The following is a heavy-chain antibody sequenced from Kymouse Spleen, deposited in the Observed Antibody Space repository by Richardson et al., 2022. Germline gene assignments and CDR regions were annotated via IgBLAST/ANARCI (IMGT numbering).Heavy chain of an antibody. Sequence: QVQLVESGGGVVQPGRSLRLSCAASGFTFSSYGMHWVRQAPGKGLEWVAVIWYDGSNKYYADSVKGRFTISRDNSKNTLYLQMNSLRAEDTAVYYCARDRYDILTGYYRRYYYYGMDVWGQGTTVTVSS. CDR3: ARDRYDILTGYYRRYYYYGMDV. CDR1: GFTFSSYG. J-gene: IGHJ6*02. CDR2: IWYDGSNK. D-gene: IGHD3-9*01. V-gene: IGHV3-33*01.